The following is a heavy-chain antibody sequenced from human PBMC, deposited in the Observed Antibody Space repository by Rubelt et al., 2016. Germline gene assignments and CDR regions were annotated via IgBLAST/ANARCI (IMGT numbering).Heavy chain of an antibody. D-gene: IGHD3-3*01. J-gene: IGHJ4*02. CDR2: INHSGRT. CDR3: ARDAKGSGAIDY. V-gene: IGHV4-34*01. CDR1: GGSFSGYY. Sequence: QVQLQQWGAGLLKPSETLSLTCAVYGGSFSGYYWSWIRQPPGKGREWIGEINHSGRTNYNPSLKCRVTISVDTSKNQFSLKLSSVTAADTAVYYCARDAKGSGAIDYGGQGTLVTVSS.